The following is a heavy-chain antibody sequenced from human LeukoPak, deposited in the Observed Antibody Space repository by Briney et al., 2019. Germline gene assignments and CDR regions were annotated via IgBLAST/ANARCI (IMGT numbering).Heavy chain of an antibody. J-gene: IGHJ3*02. CDR3: ARERHYGDYERGAFDI. D-gene: IGHD4-17*01. Sequence: GGSLRLSCAASGFTFNYFGMYWVRQAPGKGLEWVAFTRYDGRDESYADSVKGRFTISRDNAKNSLYLQMNSLRAEDTAVYYCARERHYGDYERGAFDIWGQGTMVTVSS. CDR2: TRYDGRDE. V-gene: IGHV3-30*02. CDR1: GFTFNYFG.